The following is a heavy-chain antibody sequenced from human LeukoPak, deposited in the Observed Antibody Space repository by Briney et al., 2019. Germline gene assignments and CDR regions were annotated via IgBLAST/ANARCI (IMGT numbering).Heavy chain of an antibody. V-gene: IGHV1-46*01. Sequence: SVKLSSTPPGYTPTSVTTHWVRHTPRQGLEWMGRITPSSGGTSYALNFQGRVTMSRDTSTSTVYMCLSSLSSEDTSVYYCCLDGGRDAYYVSVLEYWGQGTLITVSS. CDR2: ITPSSGGT. CDR1: GYTPTSVT. CDR3: CLDGGRDAYYVSVLEY. D-gene: IGHD3-10*01. J-gene: IGHJ4*02.